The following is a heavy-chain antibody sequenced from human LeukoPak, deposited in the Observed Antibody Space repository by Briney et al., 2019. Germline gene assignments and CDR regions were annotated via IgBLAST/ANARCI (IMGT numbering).Heavy chain of an antibody. Sequence: SQTLSLTCTVSGGSISSGSYYWSWIRQPAGQGLEYIGRMYTSGSTNYNPSLKSRVTISVDTSKNQFSLKLSSVTAADTAVYYCARRSSGYVGDFDYWGQGTLVTVSS. D-gene: IGHD3-22*01. V-gene: IGHV4-61*02. CDR2: MYTSGST. CDR1: GGSISSGSYY. CDR3: ARRSSGYVGDFDY. J-gene: IGHJ4*02.